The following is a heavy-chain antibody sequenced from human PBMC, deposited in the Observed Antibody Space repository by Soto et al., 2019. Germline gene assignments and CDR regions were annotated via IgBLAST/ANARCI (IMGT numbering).Heavy chain of an antibody. CDR3: ARDQGITTFLFFFQAEDGIRDL. V-gene: IGHV1-18*01. Sequence: VRQAPGQGLEWMGWISTDNGNTNYAPHLQGRVSMTTDTSTSTAYMDLRSLRSDDTAVYYCARDQGITTFLFFFQAEDGIRDL. CDR2: ISTDNGNT. J-gene: IGHJ2*01. D-gene: IGHD3-3*01.